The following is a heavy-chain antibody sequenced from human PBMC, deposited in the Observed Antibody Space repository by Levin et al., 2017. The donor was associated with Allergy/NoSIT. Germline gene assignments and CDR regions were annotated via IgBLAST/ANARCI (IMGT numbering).Heavy chain of an antibody. Sequence: PGGSLRLSCAASGFTFSSYAMSWVRQAPGRGLEWVSGISTSGGTTYYADSVKGRFTISRDNSKNMLYLQMNSLRAEDTAEYYCARGRDCSGGSCYFDYWGQGTLVTVSS. D-gene: IGHD2-15*01. V-gene: IGHV3-23*01. CDR3: ARGRDCSGGSCYFDY. J-gene: IGHJ4*02. CDR2: ISTSGGTT. CDR1: GFTFSSYA.